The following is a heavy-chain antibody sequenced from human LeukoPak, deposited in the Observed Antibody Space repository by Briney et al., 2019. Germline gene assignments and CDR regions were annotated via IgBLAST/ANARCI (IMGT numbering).Heavy chain of an antibody. V-gene: IGHV3-30*02. CDR2: VQYDGSNI. Sequence: GGSLRLSCAASGFTFSSYGMHWVRQAPGKGLECVAFVQYDGSNIYYSDSVKGRFTISRDNSKNTLYLQMNSLRVEDTTVYYCATHCSGTSCHRDYWGQGTLVTVSS. CDR1: GFTFSSYG. J-gene: IGHJ4*02. D-gene: IGHD2-2*01. CDR3: ATHCSGTSCHRDY.